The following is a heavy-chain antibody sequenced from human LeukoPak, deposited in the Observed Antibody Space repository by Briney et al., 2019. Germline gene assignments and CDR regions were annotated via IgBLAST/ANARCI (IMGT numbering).Heavy chain of an antibody. D-gene: IGHD6-19*01. Sequence: SETLSLTCAVYGGSFSGYYWSWIRQPPGKVMEWIGEINHSGSTNYNPSLKSRVTISVDTSKNQFSLKLSSVTAADTAVYYCARGPKPYSSGWYGAFDYWGQGTLVTVSS. CDR1: GGSFSGYY. CDR3: ARGPKPYSSGWYGAFDY. V-gene: IGHV4-34*01. CDR2: INHSGST. J-gene: IGHJ4*02.